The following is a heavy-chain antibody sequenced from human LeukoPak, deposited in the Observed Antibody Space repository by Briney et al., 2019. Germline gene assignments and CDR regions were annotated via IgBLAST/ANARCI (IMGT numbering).Heavy chain of an antibody. D-gene: IGHD6-13*01. CDR2: ISTYNGNT. V-gene: IGHV1-18*01. Sequence: ASVKVSCKASGYTFTTYDITWVRQALGQGLEWMGWISTYNGNTNYAQNLQGRVTMTTHSSTSTAYMELRSLRSDDTAVYYCARGGAAADYWGQGTLVTVSS. CDR1: GYTFTTYD. J-gene: IGHJ4*02. CDR3: ARGGAAADY.